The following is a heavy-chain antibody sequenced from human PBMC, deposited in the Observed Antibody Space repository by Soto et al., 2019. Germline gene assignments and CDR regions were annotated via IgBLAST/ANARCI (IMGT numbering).Heavy chain of an antibody. CDR1: GFTFSSYG. J-gene: IGHJ6*02. CDR3: AKLFSWNSASLVDV. CDR2: ISGSGGST. Sequence: GGSLGLSCAASGFTFSSYGMSGVRQVPGKGLEWVSAISGSGGSTYYADSLKGRFTISRDNSKNTLYLQMNSLRAEDTAVYYCAKLFSWNSASLVDVWGQGTTVTVSS. V-gene: IGHV3-23*01. D-gene: IGHD1-7*01.